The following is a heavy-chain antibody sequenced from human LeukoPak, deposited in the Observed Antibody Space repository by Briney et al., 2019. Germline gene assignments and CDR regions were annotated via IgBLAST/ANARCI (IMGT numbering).Heavy chain of an antibody. CDR2: VNTDGRTT. V-gene: IGHV3-74*01. J-gene: IGHJ4*02. CDR3: SMDLSGAHDY. Sequence: GGSLRLSCAASGFTFSSYWMHWVRQASGKGLVWVSRVNTDGRTTDYADSVRGRFTISRDNAENTLYLQMNSLRVEDTAVYYCSMDLSGAHDYWGQGTLVTVSS. CDR1: GFTFSSYW. D-gene: IGHD2-2*03.